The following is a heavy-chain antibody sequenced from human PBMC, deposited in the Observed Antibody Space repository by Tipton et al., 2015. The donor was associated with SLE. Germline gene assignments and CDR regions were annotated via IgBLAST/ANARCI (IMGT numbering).Heavy chain of an antibody. J-gene: IGHJ4*02. CDR3: AKDGGTYSPHYFDY. V-gene: IGHV3-9*01. D-gene: IGHD4-11*01. Sequence: SLRLSCAVSGPSHENYAMHWVRQVPGKGLEWVAGCSLDTVRIDYADAVKGRFTVSRDKAKNVLFLQMNSLRPDDTAVYYCAKDGGTYSPHYFDYWGQGTLVTVSS. CDR2: CSLDTVRI. CDR1: GPSHENYA.